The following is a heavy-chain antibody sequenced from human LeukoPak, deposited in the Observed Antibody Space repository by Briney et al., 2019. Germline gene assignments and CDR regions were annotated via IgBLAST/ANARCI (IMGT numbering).Heavy chain of an antibody. V-gene: IGHV3-33*01. D-gene: IGHD5-12*01. CDR1: GFTFSSYG. CDR2: IWYDGSNK. CDR3: ARVAFGVATIHWATCDY. J-gene: IGHJ4*02. Sequence: PGRSLRLSCAASGFTFSSYGMHWVRQAPGKGLEWVAVIWYDGSNKYYADSVKGRFTISRDNSKNTLYLQMNSLRAEDTAVYYCARVAFGVATIHWATCDYWGQGTLVTVSS.